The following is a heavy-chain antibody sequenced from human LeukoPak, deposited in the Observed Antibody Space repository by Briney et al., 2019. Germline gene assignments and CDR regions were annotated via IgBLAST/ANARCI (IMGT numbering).Heavy chain of an antibody. D-gene: IGHD1-26*01. Sequence: PGGSLRLSCAASGFTFSSYSMNWVRQAPGKGLGWVSSISSSSSYIYYADSVKGRFTISRDNAKNSLYLQMNSLRAEDTAVYYCARDKIVGATYFDYWGQGTLVTVSS. J-gene: IGHJ4*02. CDR3: ARDKIVGATYFDY. V-gene: IGHV3-21*01. CDR2: ISSSSSYI. CDR1: GFTFSSYS.